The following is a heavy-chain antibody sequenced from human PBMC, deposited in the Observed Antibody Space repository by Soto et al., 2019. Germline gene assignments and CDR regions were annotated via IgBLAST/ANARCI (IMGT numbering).Heavy chain of an antibody. Sequence: QVQLQQWGAGLLKPSETLSLTCAVYGGSFSGYYWSWIRQPPGKGLEWIGEINHSGSTNYNPSLKSRVTISVDTSNNQFSLKLSSVTAADTAVYYCASTGYSYGYSFGYWGQGTLVTVSS. CDR1: GGSFSGYY. D-gene: IGHD5-18*01. CDR3: ASTGYSYGYSFGY. CDR2: INHSGST. V-gene: IGHV4-34*01. J-gene: IGHJ4*02.